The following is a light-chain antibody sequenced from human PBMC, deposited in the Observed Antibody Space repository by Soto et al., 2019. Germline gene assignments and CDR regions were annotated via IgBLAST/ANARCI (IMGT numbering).Light chain of an antibody. V-gene: IGKV3-15*01. CDR3: QQYTKWPPGMT. CDR1: QTVISN. CDR2: DAS. J-gene: IGKJ4*01. Sequence: DIVLTQSPATLSVSPGEKATLSCRASQTVISNLAWYQQKPGQAPRLLIYDASTRATGVPVRFSGSGFGTEFTLTIISRQSEDVGIYFCQQYTKWPPGMTFGGGTKVEIK.